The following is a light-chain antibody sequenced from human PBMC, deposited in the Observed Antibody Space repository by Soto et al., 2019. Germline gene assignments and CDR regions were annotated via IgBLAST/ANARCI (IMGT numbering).Light chain of an antibody. CDR3: QQYGSSPVVT. J-gene: IGKJ1*01. CDR1: QSVSSGY. V-gene: IGKV3-20*01. Sequence: EIVLTQSPGTLSLSPGERATLSCRASQSVSSGYLAWYQQKPGQAPRLLIYGASSRANGIPVRFSGSGSGTDLTLALSRLEPEDFAAYYCQQYGSSPVVTFGQGTKVDIK. CDR2: GAS.